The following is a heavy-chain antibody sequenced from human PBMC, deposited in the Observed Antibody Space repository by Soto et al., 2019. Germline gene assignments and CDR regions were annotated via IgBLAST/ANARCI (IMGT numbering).Heavy chain of an antibody. CDR1: GFTFSSYA. Sequence: QVQLVESGGGVVQPGRSLRLSCAASGFTFSSYAMHWVRQAPGKGLEWVAVISYDGSNKYYADSVKGRFTISRDNSKNTLYLQMNSLRAEDTAVYYCAAGGLIAAAGIAIPSDVWGQGTTVTVSS. CDR3: AAGGLIAAAGIAIPSDV. J-gene: IGHJ6*02. V-gene: IGHV3-30-3*01. D-gene: IGHD6-13*01. CDR2: ISYDGSNK.